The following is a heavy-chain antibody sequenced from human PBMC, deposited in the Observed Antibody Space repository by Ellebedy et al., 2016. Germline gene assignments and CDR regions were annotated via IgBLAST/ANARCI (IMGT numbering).Heavy chain of an antibody. J-gene: IGHJ5*02. CDR2: INPNSGGT. D-gene: IGHD6-13*01. CDR3: ARRGVRAAARNWFDP. V-gene: IGHV1-2*02. CDR1: GYTFTGYY. Sequence: ASVKVSCXASGYTFTGYYMHWVRQAPGQGLEWMGWINPNSGGTNYAQKFQGRVTMTRNTSISTAYMELSSLRSEDTAVYYCARRGVRAAARNWFDPWGQGTLVTVSS.